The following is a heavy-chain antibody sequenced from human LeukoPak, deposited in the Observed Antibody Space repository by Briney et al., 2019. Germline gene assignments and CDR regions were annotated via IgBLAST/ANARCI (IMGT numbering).Heavy chain of an antibody. CDR2: MNPNSGNT. CDR1: GYTFTSYD. V-gene: IGHV1-8*01. CDR3: ARGRRISSGYLPFDH. D-gene: IGHD3-22*01. J-gene: IGHJ4*02. Sequence: ASVKVSCKGSGYTFTSYDINWVRQATGQGLEWMGWMNPNSGNTRYPHKFQGRVTMTRNTAISTAYMELSSLRSDATAVYYCARGRRISSGYLPFDHWGQGTLVTVSS.